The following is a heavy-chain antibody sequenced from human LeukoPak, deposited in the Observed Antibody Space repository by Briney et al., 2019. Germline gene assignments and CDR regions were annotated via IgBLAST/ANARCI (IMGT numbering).Heavy chain of an antibody. D-gene: IGHD2-2*01. CDR3: SREASCDSTSCPPDY. CDR1: GYTFTGHF. V-gene: IGHV1-2*02. J-gene: IGHJ4*02. CDR2: INPDTGVT. Sequence: ASVKVSCKASGYTFTGHFIFWVRQSPGQRLELMAWINPDTGVTNYAQKFQGRVTVASDTSISTAYLDISRLTSDDTALYYCSREASCDSTSCPPDYWGQGTWSPSP.